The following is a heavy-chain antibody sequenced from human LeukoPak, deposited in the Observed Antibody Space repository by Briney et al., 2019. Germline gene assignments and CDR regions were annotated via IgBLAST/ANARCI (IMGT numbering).Heavy chain of an antibody. Sequence: GGSLRLSCAASGLTVSSNYMSWIRQAPGKGLEWVSAIYSGGSTYYADSVKGRFTISRDNPKNTLYLQMNSLRTEDTAVYYCARDGSSGWHHDYWGQGTLVTVSS. V-gene: IGHV3-53*01. CDR2: IYSGGST. CDR3: ARDGSSGWHHDY. CDR1: GLTVSSNY. J-gene: IGHJ4*02. D-gene: IGHD6-19*01.